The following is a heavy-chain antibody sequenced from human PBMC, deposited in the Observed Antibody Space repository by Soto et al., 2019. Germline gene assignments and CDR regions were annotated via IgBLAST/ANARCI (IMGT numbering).Heavy chain of an antibody. CDR1: GYTFTGYY. D-gene: IGHD6-13*01. CDR3: ARASERQQLVPSYYYYGMDV. V-gene: IGHV1-2*02. Sequence: ASVKVSCKASGYTFTGYYMHWVRQAPGQGLEWVGWINPNSGGTNNAQKFQGRVTMTRDTSISTAYMELSRLRSDDTAVYYCARASERQQLVPSYYYYGMDVWGQGTTVTVSS. J-gene: IGHJ6*02. CDR2: INPNSGGT.